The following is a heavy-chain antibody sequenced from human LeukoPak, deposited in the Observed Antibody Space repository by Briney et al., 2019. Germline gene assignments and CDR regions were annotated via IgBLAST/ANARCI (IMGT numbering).Heavy chain of an antibody. CDR1: SDSISSYY. V-gene: IGHV4-59*01. CDR3: ARAPPSAPFDY. J-gene: IGHJ4*02. Sequence: SETLSLTCTVSSDSISSYYWGWIRQPPGKGLEWIADIYYSGSTNYNPSLKSRVTISVDTSKNQFSLRLSSVTAADTAMYYCARAPPSAPFDYWGRGILVTVSS. D-gene: IGHD3-10*01. CDR2: IYYSGST.